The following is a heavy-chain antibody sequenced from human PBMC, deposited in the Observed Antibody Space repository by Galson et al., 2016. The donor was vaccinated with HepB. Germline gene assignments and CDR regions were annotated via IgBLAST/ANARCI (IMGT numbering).Heavy chain of an antibody. CDR3: AKSSGWVNGY. CDR2: INQDGSEK. Sequence: SLRLSCAASGFTFSTYWMHWVRQAPGKGLEWVANINQDGSEKNYADSLKGRFTISRDNAKNSLYLQMNNLRAEDTAVYYCAKSSGWVNGYWGQGTLVTVSS. D-gene: IGHD6-19*01. J-gene: IGHJ4*02. V-gene: IGHV3-7*03. CDR1: GFTFSTYW.